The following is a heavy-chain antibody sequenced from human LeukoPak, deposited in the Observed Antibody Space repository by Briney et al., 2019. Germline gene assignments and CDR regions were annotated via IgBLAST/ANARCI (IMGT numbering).Heavy chain of an antibody. CDR3: AHSSGYYDSSGLDY. Sequence: SGPTLVNPPQTLTLTCTFSGFSLSTSGVGVGWIRQPPGKALEWLALIYWNDDKRYSPSLKSRLTITKDTSKNQVVLTMTNMDPVDTATYYCAHSSGYYDSSGLDYWGQGTLVTVSS. D-gene: IGHD3-22*01. V-gene: IGHV2-5*01. J-gene: IGHJ4*02. CDR2: IYWNDDK. CDR1: GFSLSTSGVG.